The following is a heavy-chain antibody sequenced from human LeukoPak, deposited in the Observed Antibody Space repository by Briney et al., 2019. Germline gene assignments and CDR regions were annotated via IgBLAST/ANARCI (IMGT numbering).Heavy chain of an antibody. CDR1: GFTFSSYW. D-gene: IGHD2-2*02. CDR3: GGGLTAIGDQLIDY. V-gene: IGHV3-74*01. Sequence: PGGSLRLSCAASGFTFSSYWMHWVRQAPGKGLVWVSRINSDGSSTSYADSVKGRFTISRDNAKDTLYLQMNSLRAEDTAVYYWGGGLTAIGDQLIDYWGQGTLVTVSS. CDR2: INSDGSST. J-gene: IGHJ4*02.